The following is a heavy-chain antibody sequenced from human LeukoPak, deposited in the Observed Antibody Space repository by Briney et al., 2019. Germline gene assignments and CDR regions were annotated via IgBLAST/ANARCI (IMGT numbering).Heavy chain of an antibody. J-gene: IGHJ4*02. CDR3: AKGISGRGFYYFDY. CDR2: ISGSGGST. D-gene: IGHD3-10*01. Sequence: PGGSLRLSCAASGFTFSSYAMSWVRQAPGKGLGWVSAISGSGGSTYYADSVKGRFTISRDNSKNTLYLQMNSLRAEDTAVYYCAKGISGRGFYYFDYWGQGTLVTVSS. CDR1: GFTFSSYA. V-gene: IGHV3-23*01.